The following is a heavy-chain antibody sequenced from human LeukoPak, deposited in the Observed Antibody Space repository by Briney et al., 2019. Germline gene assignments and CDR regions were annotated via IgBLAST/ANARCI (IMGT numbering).Heavy chain of an antibody. Sequence: ASVKVSCKASGYTFTSYDINWVRQATGQGLEWMGWMNPNSGNTGYAQKFQGRVTMTRNTSISTAYTELSSLRSEDTAVYYCARGHFYSSSYGYWGQGTLVTVSS. V-gene: IGHV1-8*01. CDR1: GYTFTSYD. D-gene: IGHD6-13*01. CDR2: MNPNSGNT. CDR3: ARGHFYSSSYGY. J-gene: IGHJ4*02.